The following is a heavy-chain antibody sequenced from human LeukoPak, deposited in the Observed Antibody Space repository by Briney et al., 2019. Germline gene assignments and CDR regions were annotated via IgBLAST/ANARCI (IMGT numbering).Heavy chain of an antibody. CDR2: IYYSGST. V-gene: IGHV4-59*12. CDR1: GGSISSYY. J-gene: IGHJ6*03. CDR3: ARDGYYGSGSYYNVDYYYYMDV. Sequence: SETLSLTCTVSGGSISSYYWSWIRQPPGKGLEWIGYIYYSGSTNYNPSLKSRVTISVDTSKNQFSLKLSSVTAADTAVYYCARDGYYGSGSYYNVDYYYYMDVWGKGTTVTISS. D-gene: IGHD3-10*01.